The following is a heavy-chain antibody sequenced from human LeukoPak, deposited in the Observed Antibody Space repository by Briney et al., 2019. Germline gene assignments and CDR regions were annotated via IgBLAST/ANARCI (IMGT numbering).Heavy chain of an antibody. J-gene: IGHJ4*02. V-gene: IGHV3-23*01. CDR2: ISSNGGST. CDR3: AKEQQWLVRFFDY. CDR1: GFTFSSSA. D-gene: IGHD6-19*01. Sequence: GGSLRLSCAASGFTFSSSAMSWVRQAPGKGLEWVSAISSNGGSTYFADSVKGRFAISRDNSKNTVYLQMNSLRAEDTAVYYCAKEQQWLVRFFDYWGQGTLVTVSS.